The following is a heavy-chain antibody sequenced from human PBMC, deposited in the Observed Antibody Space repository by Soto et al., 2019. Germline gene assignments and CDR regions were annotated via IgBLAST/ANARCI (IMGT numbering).Heavy chain of an antibody. CDR2: IIPIFGTA. CDR3: ARDRRGSSSWGNYGMDV. CDR1: GGSFNRHT. J-gene: IGHJ6*02. D-gene: IGHD6-13*01. Sequence: QVQLVQSGAEVRKPGSSVRVSCKASGGSFNRHTISWVRQAPGQGLEWMGGIIPIFGTANHAQKFQGRVTIIADESTSTVYMELSSLRSDDTAIYYCARDRRGSSSWGNYGMDVWGQGTTVTVSS. V-gene: IGHV1-69*01.